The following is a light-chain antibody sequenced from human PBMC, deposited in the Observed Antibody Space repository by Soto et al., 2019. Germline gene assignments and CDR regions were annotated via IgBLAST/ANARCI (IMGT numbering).Light chain of an antibody. CDR2: EVN. V-gene: IGLV2-14*01. J-gene: IGLJ2*01. CDR3: SSYTRSTTHV. CDR1: SSDVGGYNY. Sequence: QSALTQPASVSGSPGQSISISCTGTSSDVGGYNYVSWYQQHPGQAPKLMIFEVNNRPSGVSNRFSGSKSDNTASLTISGLQAEDEADYYCSSYTRSTTHVFGAGTQLTVL.